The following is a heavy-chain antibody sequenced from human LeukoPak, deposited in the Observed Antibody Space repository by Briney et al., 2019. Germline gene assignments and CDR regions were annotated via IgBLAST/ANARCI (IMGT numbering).Heavy chain of an antibody. D-gene: IGHD3-9*01. J-gene: IGHJ6*02. CDR1: GGTFSSYA. CDR3: ARDFSIVLRYFDWLEGHYYYYGMDV. V-gene: IGHV1-18*01. Sequence: ASVKVSCKASGGTFSSYAISWVRQAPGQGLEWMGWISAYNGNTNYAQKLQGRVTMTTDTSTSTAYMELRSLRSDDTAVYYCARDFSIVLRYFDWLEGHYYYYGMDVWGQGTTVTVSS. CDR2: ISAYNGNT.